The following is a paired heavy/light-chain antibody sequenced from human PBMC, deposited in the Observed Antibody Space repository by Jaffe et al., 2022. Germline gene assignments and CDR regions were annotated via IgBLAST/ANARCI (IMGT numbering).Light chain of an antibody. CDR2: LGS. CDR1: QSLLNSNGYNY. V-gene: IGKV2-28*01. CDR3: MQALQTPPYT. Sequence: DIVMTQSPLSLPVTPGEPASISCRSSQSLLNSNGYNYLDWYLQKPGQSPQLLIYLGSNRASGVPDRFSGSGSGTDFTLKISRVEAEDVGVYYCMQALQTPPYTFGQGTKLEIK. J-gene: IGKJ2*01.
Heavy chain of an antibody. Sequence: QVQLQESGPGLVKPSETLSLTCTVSGASISSYYWSWFRQPPGKGLEWIAYISNSGSTNYNPSLKSRVTISHDTSRNQFSLRLSSVTAADTAVYYCARGPRHTSTWYGGADYWGQGTLVTVSS. CDR3: ARGPRHTSTWYGGADY. CDR1: GASISSYY. D-gene: IGHD6-13*01. J-gene: IGHJ4*02. V-gene: IGHV4-59*01. CDR2: ISNSGST.